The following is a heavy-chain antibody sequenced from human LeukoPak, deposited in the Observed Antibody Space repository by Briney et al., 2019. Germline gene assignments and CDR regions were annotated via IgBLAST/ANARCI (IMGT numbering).Heavy chain of an antibody. J-gene: IGHJ3*02. D-gene: IGHD3-22*01. V-gene: IGHV4-59*01. CDR1: GGSISSYY. Sequence: SETLSLTCTVSGGSISSYYWSWIRQPPGKGLEWIGYIYYSGSTNYNPSLKSRVTISVDTSKNQFSLKLSSVTAADTAVYYCARVGLLVSGYAFDIWGQGTMVTVSS. CDR3: ARVGLLVSGYAFDI. CDR2: IYYSGST.